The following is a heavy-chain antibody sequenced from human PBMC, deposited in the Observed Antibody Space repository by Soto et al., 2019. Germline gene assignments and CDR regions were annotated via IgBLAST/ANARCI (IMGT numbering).Heavy chain of an antibody. CDR1: GYPFTNFY. V-gene: IGHV1-46*01. CDR3: ASADYYGSSGYHLDY. Sequence: QVQVAQSGAEVKRPGASVKVSCWASGYPFTNFYIHWVQQAPGQGLEWMGIINPSGGSTAYAQKCLGRVTMTRDTSTSTVYMAVSSLRSEDTAVYYCASADYYGSSGYHLDYWGQGTLVTVSS. D-gene: IGHD3-22*01. J-gene: IGHJ4*02. CDR2: INPSGGST.